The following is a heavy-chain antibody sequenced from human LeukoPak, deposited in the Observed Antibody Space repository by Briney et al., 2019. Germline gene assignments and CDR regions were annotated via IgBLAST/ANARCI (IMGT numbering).Heavy chain of an antibody. CDR1: GGSISSYY. J-gene: IGHJ6*02. Sequence: SETLSLTCTVSGGSISSYYWSWIRQPPGKGLEWIGYIYYSGSTNYNPSLKSRVTISVDTSKNQFSLKLSSVTAADTAVYYCARGYYDSSGYYLYYYYYGMDVWGQGTTVTVSS. D-gene: IGHD3-22*01. CDR2: IYYSGST. V-gene: IGHV4-59*01. CDR3: ARGYYDSSGYYLYYYYYGMDV.